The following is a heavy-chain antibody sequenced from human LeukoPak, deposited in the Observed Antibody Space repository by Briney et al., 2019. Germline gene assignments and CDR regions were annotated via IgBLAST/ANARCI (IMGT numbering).Heavy chain of an antibody. Sequence: SVKVSCKASGGAFSSYAISWVRQAPEQGLEWMGGIIPIFGTANYAQKFQGRVTITADESTSTAYMELSSLRSEDTAVYYCARATSPVVVVPAAISYTLYYWGQGTLVTVSS. CDR3: ARATSPVVVVPAAISYTLYY. V-gene: IGHV1-69*13. D-gene: IGHD2-2*01. CDR2: IIPIFGTA. CDR1: GGAFSSYA. J-gene: IGHJ4*02.